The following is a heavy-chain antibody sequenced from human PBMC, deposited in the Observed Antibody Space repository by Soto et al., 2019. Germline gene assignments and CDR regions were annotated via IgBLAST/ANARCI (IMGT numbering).Heavy chain of an antibody. CDR1: GYTFTCYA. D-gene: IGHD3-9*01. CDR2: INAGNGNT. Sequence: GASVKVSCKASGYTFTCYAMYWVRQAPGQRLEWMGWINAGNGNTKYSQKFQGRVTITRDTSASTAYMELSSLRSEDTAVYYCARSSQYYDILTGYYTFGAFDIWGQGTMVTVSS. CDR3: ARSSQYYDILTGYYTFGAFDI. J-gene: IGHJ3*02. V-gene: IGHV1-3*01.